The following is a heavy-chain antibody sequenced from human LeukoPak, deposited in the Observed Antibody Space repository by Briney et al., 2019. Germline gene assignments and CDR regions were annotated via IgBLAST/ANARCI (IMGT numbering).Heavy chain of an antibody. J-gene: IGHJ4*02. CDR3: ARLFHPALSGNYPFDY. Sequence: PSETLSLTCTVSGCSISGYYWSWVRQPPGKGLEWIAYIYYSGSTNYNPSLKSRVTISVDTSKNQFSLKLNSVTAADTAVYYCARLFHPALSGNYPFDYWGQGTLVTVSS. CDR2: IYYSGST. V-gene: IGHV4-59*01. CDR1: GCSISGYY. D-gene: IGHD1-26*01.